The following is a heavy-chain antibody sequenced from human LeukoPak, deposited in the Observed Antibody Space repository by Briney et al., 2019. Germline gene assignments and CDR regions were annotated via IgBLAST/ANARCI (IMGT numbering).Heavy chain of an antibody. CDR3: AREVRPLLVGATQYYFDY. V-gene: IGHV1-69*13. CDR1: GGTFSSYA. CDR2: IIPIFGTA. D-gene: IGHD1-26*01. Sequence: SVKVSCKASGGTFSSYAISWVRQAPGQGLEWMGGIIPIFGTANYAQKFQGRVTITADESTSTAYMELSSLRSEDTAVYYCAREVRPLLVGATQYYFDYWGQGTLVTVSS. J-gene: IGHJ4*02.